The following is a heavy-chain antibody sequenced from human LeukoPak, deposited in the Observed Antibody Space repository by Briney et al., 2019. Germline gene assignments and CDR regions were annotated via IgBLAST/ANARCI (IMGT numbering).Heavy chain of an antibody. CDR1: GFTFSSYW. CDR2: IKQDGSEK. J-gene: IGHJ4*02. Sequence: PGGSLRLSCAASGFTFSSYWMSWVRQAPGKGLEWVANIKQDGSEKYYVDSVKGRFTISRDNAKNSLHLQMNSLRAEDTAVYYCARVGGSKRGPFDYWGQGTLVTVSS. D-gene: IGHD1-26*01. CDR3: ARVGGSKRGPFDY. V-gene: IGHV3-7*01.